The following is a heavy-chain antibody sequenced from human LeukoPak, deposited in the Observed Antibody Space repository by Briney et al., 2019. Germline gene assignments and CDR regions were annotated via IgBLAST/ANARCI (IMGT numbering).Heavy chain of an antibody. CDR3: ARGGAVAPFDY. V-gene: IGHV4-59*01. CDR2: IYYSGST. Sequence: SETLSLTCTVSGGSISSYYWSWIRQPPGKGLEWIGYIYYSGSTNYNPSLKSRVTISVDTSKNQFSLKLSSVTAADTAVYYCARGGAVAPFDYWGQGTLVTVSS. J-gene: IGHJ4*02. D-gene: IGHD6-19*01. CDR1: GGSISSYY.